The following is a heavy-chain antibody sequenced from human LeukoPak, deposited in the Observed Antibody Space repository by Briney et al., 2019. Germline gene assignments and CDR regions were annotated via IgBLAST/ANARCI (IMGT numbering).Heavy chain of an antibody. CDR2: IRYDGSNK. V-gene: IGHV3-30*02. CDR1: GFTFSSYG. CDR3: AKDSGSSLVGRTFDI. J-gene: IGHJ3*02. D-gene: IGHD1-26*01. Sequence: GGSLRLSFAASGFTFSSYGMHWVRQAPGKGLEWVAFIRYDGSNKYYADSVKGRFTISRDNSKNTLYLQMNSLRAEDTAVYYCAKDSGSSLVGRTFDIWGQGTMVTVSS.